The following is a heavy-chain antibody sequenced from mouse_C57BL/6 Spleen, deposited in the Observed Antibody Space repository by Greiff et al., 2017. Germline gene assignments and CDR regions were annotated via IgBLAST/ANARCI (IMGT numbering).Heavy chain of an antibody. J-gene: IGHJ3*01. CDR3: ARENGNYGPWFAY. Sequence: QVQLQQSGPELVKPGASVKISCKASGYTFTDYYINWVKQRPGQGLEWIGWIYRGSGNTKYNEKFKGKATLTVDTSSSTAYMQLSSLTSEDSAVYFCARENGNYGPWFAYWGQGTLVTVSA. D-gene: IGHD2-1*01. V-gene: IGHV1-84*01. CDR1: GYTFTDYY. CDR2: IYRGSGNT.